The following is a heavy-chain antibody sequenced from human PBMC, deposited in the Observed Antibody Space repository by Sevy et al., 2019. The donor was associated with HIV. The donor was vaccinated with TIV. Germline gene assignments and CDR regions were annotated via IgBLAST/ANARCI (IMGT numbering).Heavy chain of an antibody. Sequence: GGSLRLSCAASGFTFSSNWMHWVRQAPGKGLVWVSRINSDGSSTNYADSVKGRFTISRDNAKNTLYLQMNSLRAEDIAVYYCARDAFVLVIKGRKKDGYFQHWGQGALVTVSS. CDR3: ARDAFVLVIKGRKKDGYFQH. D-gene: IGHD2-21*01. V-gene: IGHV3-74*01. CDR1: GFTFSSNW. J-gene: IGHJ1*01. CDR2: INSDGSST.